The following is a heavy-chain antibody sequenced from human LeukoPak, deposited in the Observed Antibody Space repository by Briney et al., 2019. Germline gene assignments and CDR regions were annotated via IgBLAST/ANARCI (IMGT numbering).Heavy chain of an antibody. CDR2: INPNSGGT. CDR1: GYTFTGYY. D-gene: IGHD5-18*01. J-gene: IGHJ6*03. Sequence: GASVKVSCKASGYTFTGYYMHWVRQAPGQGLEWMGWINPNSGGTNYAQKFQGRVTMTRDTSISTAYMELSSLRSEDTAVYYCARSHNSWIQLWLNYYYMDVWGKGTTVTVSS. CDR3: ARSHNSWIQLWLNYYYMDV. V-gene: IGHV1-2*02.